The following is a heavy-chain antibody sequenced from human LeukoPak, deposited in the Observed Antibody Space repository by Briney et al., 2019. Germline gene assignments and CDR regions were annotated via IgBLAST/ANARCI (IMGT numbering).Heavy chain of an antibody. CDR1: GFTFSSYA. V-gene: IGHV3-49*03. D-gene: IGHD2-8*01. CDR2: IRGKAYGGTT. J-gene: IGHJ4*02. Sequence: GGSLRLSCAASGFTFSSYAMSWFRQAPGKGLEWVGFIRGKAYGGTTEYAASVKGRFTISRDDSKSIAYLQMNSLKTEDTAVYYCTRGMYGHWGQGTLVTVSS. CDR3: TRGMYGH.